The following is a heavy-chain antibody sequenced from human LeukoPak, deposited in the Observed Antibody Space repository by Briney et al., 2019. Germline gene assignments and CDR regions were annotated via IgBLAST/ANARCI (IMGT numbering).Heavy chain of an antibody. D-gene: IGHD3-3*01. J-gene: IGHJ4*02. Sequence: SETLSLTCAVYGGSFSGYYWSWIRQSPGKGLVWIGEMHYSGGTSYNPSLKSRVTLSLDTSKNQFSLKLSSVTAADTAVYYCARHPSAPSIFGVFPPDFDYWGQGTLVTVSS. V-gene: IGHV4-34*01. CDR3: ARHPSAPSIFGVFPPDFDY. CDR1: GGSFSGYY. CDR2: MHYSGGT.